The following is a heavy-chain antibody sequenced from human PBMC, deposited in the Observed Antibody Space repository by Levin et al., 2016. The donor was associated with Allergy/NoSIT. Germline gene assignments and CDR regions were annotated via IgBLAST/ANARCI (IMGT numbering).Heavy chain of an antibody. CDR3: ARQAYNWNEHTHDY. D-gene: IGHD1-20*01. J-gene: IGHJ4*02. CDR2: IIPILGIA. V-gene: IGHV1-69*02. Sequence: WVRQAPGQGLEWMGRIIPILGIANYAQKFQGRVTITADKSTSTAYMELSSLRSEDTAVYYCARQAYNWNEHTHDYWGQGTLVTVSS.